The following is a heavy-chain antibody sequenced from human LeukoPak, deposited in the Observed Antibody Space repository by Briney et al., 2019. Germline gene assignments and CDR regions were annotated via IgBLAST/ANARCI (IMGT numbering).Heavy chain of an antibody. J-gene: IGHJ3*02. CDR2: INPNSGGT. CDR1: GYTFTGYY. Sequence: ASVKVSCKASGYTFTGYYMHWVRQAPGQGPEWMGWINPNSGGTNYAQKFQGRVTMTRDTSISTAYMELSRLRSDDTGVYYCARDKRLLWFGEVDAFDIWGQGTMVTVSS. D-gene: IGHD3-10*01. V-gene: IGHV1-2*02. CDR3: ARDKRLLWFGEVDAFDI.